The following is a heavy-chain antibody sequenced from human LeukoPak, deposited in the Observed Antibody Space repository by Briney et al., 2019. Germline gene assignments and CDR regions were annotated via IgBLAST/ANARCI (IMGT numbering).Heavy chain of an antibody. J-gene: IGHJ6*03. D-gene: IGHD3-22*01. CDR3: ARERMVFSYYYYYMDV. CDR2: INTNTGNP. Sequence: ASVKVSCKASGYTFTSYAMNWVRQAPGQGLEWMGWINTNTGNPTYAQGFTGRFVFPLDTSVSTAYLQISSLKAEDTAVYYCARERMVFSYYYYYMDVWGKGTTVTVSS. CDR1: GYTFTSYA. V-gene: IGHV7-4-1*02.